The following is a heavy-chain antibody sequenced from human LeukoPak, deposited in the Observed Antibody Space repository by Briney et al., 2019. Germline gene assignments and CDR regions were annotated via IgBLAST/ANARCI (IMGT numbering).Heavy chain of an antibody. Sequence: GGSLRLSCSASGFTFSDYDMNWVRQAPGKGLEWVSSISYLSSHVYYGDSVKGRFSISRDNAKNSLYLQMNSLGAEDTAIYYCGRAFPPLRTSSAGDLWGQGNLVPVSS. CDR1: GFTFSDYD. J-gene: IGHJ4*02. CDR2: ISYLSSHV. V-gene: IGHV3-21*01. D-gene: IGHD3-16*01. CDR3: GRAFPPLRTSSAGDL.